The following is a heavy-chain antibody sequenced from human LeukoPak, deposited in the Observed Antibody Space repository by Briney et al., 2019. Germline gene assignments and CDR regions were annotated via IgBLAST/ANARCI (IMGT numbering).Heavy chain of an antibody. J-gene: IGHJ1*01. D-gene: IGHD3-22*01. CDR1: GFTVSSNY. Sequence: PGGSLRLSCAASGFTVSSNYMSWVRQAPGKGLEWVSVIYSGGSTYYADSVKGRFTISRDNSKNTLYLQMNSLRAEDTAVYYCAKGFGGYYDSREYFQHWGQGTLVTVSS. CDR2: IYSGGST. CDR3: AKGFGGYYDSREYFQH. V-gene: IGHV3-53*01.